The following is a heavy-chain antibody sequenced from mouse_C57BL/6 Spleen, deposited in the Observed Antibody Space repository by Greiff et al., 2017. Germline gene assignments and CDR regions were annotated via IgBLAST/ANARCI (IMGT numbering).Heavy chain of an antibody. CDR3: ARGDFYAMDY. V-gene: IGHV1-52*01. CDR2: IDPSDSET. J-gene: IGHJ4*01. Sequence: QVQLKESGAELVRPGSSVKLSCKASGYTFTSYWMHWVKQRPIQGLEWIGNIDPSDSETHYNQKFKDKATLPVDKSSSTAYMQLSSLTSEDSAVYYCARGDFYAMDYWGQGTSVTVSS. D-gene: IGHD3-3*01. CDR1: GYTFTSYW.